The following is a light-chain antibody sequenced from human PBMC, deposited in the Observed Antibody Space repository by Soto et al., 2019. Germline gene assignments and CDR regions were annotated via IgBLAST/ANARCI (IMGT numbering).Light chain of an antibody. J-gene: IGKJ1*01. V-gene: IGKV1-5*01. Sequence: DIQVTQFPSALPASVGDRVTITCRASQNVNNWLAWYQHKPGKAPQLLIYDASVLETGVPSRFSGNGSGTEFTLAISGLQSDDFATYSCQQYNTYWTFGPGTKVDIK. CDR1: QNVNNW. CDR3: QQYNTYWT. CDR2: DAS.